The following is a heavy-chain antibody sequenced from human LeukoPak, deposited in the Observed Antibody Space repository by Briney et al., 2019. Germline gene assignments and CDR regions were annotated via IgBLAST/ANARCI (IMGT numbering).Heavy chain of an antibody. CDR2: IYHSGST. CDR1: GGSISSSSYY. J-gene: IGHJ4*02. D-gene: IGHD3-3*01. Sequence: SETLSLTCTVSGGSISSSSYYWGWIRQPPGKGLEWIGSIYHSGSTYYNPSLKSRVTISVDTSKNQFSLKLSSVTAADTAVYYCARDAFGSIEWGQGTLVTVSS. V-gene: IGHV4-39*07. CDR3: ARDAFGSIE.